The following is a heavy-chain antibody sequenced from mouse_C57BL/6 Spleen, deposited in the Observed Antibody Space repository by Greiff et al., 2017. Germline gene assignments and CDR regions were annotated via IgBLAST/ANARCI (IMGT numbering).Heavy chain of an antibody. CDR1: GFTFSSYG. V-gene: IGHV5-6*02. CDR2: ISSGGSYT. D-gene: IGHD2-3*01. Sequence: EVKLVESGGDLVKPGGSLKLSCAASGFTFSSYGMSWVRQTPDQRLEWVATISSGGSYTYYPDSVKGRFTISRDNAKNTLYLQMSSLKSEDTAMYYCAIPAFYDGYSFAYWGQGTLVTVSA. J-gene: IGHJ3*01. CDR3: AIPAFYDGYSFAY.